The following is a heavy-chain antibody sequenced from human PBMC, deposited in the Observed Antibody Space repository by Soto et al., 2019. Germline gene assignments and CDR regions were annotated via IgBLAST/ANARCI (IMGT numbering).Heavy chain of an antibody. V-gene: IGHV3-30-3*01. Sequence: QVQLVESGGGVVQPGRSLRLSCAASGFTFGSYAMHWFRQAPGKGLEWVAVISFDGGNKYYADSVKGRFTISRDNSKNTLYLQMNSLRAEDTAVYFCARSPIPARPAWFDPWGQGTLVTVSS. CDR3: ARSPIPARPAWFDP. D-gene: IGHD6-6*01. CDR1: GFTFGSYA. CDR2: ISFDGGNK. J-gene: IGHJ5*02.